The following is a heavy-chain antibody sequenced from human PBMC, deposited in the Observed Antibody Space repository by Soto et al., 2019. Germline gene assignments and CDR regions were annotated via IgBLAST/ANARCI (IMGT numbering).Heavy chain of an antibody. J-gene: IGHJ4*02. CDR2: ISYDGSNK. V-gene: IGHV3-30-3*01. CDR3: ARVPPVYYYDSSGLDY. Sequence: PGGSLRLSCAASGFTFSSYAMHWVRQAPGKGLEWVAVISYDGSNKYYADSVKGRFTTSRDNSKNTLYLQMNSLRAEDTAVYYCARVPPVYYYDSSGLDYWGQGTLVTVSS. CDR1: GFTFSSYA. D-gene: IGHD3-22*01.